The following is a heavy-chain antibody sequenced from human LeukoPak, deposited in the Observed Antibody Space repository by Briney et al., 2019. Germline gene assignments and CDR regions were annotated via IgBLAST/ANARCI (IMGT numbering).Heavy chain of an antibody. Sequence: GGSLRLSCVAAGFTFSRDWMYWVRQAPRKGLVWVSLINGDGSNTNYADSVKGRFTISRDNAKNTLYLQMNSLRAEDTAVYYCARDGPSPMVELDYWGQGTLVTVSS. J-gene: IGHJ4*02. CDR1: GFTFSRDW. D-gene: IGHD3-10*01. CDR2: INGDGSNT. CDR3: ARDGPSPMVELDY. V-gene: IGHV3-74*01.